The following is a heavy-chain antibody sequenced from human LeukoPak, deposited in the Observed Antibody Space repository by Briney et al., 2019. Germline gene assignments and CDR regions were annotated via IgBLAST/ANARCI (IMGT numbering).Heavy chain of an antibody. J-gene: IGHJ4*02. D-gene: IGHD1-26*01. CDR1: GYSISSNSY. CDR3: ARHFEWEPPFDY. CDR2: INHSGST. Sequence: SETLSLTCTVSGYSISSNSYWGWIRQPPGRGLEWIGEINHSGSTNYNPSLKSRVTISVDTSKNQFSLKLSSVTAADTAVYYCARHFEWEPPFDYWGQGTLVTVSS. V-gene: IGHV4-38-2*02.